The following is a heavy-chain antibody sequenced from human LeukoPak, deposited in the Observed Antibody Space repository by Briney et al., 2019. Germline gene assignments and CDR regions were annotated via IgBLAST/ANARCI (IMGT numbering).Heavy chain of an antibody. J-gene: IGHJ4*02. Sequence: GGSLRLSCAASGFTFSSYGMHWVRQAPGKGLEWVAVISYDGSNKYYADSVKGRFTISRDNSKNTLYLQMNSLRAEDTAVYYCARDRAPMVRGVIGYWGQGTLVTVSS. V-gene: IGHV3-30*03. CDR2: ISYDGSNK. CDR1: GFTFSSYG. D-gene: IGHD3-10*01. CDR3: ARDRAPMVRGVIGY.